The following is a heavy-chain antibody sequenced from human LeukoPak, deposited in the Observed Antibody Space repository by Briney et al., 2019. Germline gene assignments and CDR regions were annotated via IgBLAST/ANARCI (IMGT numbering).Heavy chain of an antibody. Sequence: GGSLRLFCAASVLTYSSYGMHGARDAPGKGLEWVAFIRYDGSKKYYADSVKGRFTISRDNSKNTLYLQMNSLRAEDTAVYYCAKQVREFLEWFDYWGQGTLVTVSS. CDR1: VLTYSSYG. D-gene: IGHD3-3*01. CDR3: AKQVREFLEWFDY. V-gene: IGHV3-30*02. J-gene: IGHJ5*01. CDR2: IRYDGSKK.